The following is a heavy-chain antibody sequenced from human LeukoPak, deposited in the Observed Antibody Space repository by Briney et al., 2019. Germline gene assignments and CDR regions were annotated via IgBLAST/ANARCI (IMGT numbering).Heavy chain of an antibody. J-gene: IGHJ4*02. V-gene: IGHV1-69*01. CDR2: IIPIFGTA. CDR1: GGTFSSYA. D-gene: IGHD3-10*01. CDR3: ARVEGYGSGDYFDY. Sequence: SVNVSCKASGGTFSSYAISGVRPAPGQGLEWMGGIIPIFGTANYAQKFQGRVTITADESTSTAYMELSSLRSEDTAVYYCARVEGYGSGDYFDYWGQGTLVTVSS.